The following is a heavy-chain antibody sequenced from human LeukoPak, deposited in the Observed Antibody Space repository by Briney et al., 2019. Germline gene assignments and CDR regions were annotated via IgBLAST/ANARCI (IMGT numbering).Heavy chain of an antibody. CDR3: AKGLGTTVTKGDAFDI. D-gene: IGHD4-17*01. CDR2: IRYDGSNK. V-gene: IGHV3-30*02. Sequence: TGGSLRLSCAASGFTFSGYGMHWVRQAPGKGLEWVAFIRYDGSNKYYADSVKGRFTISRDNSKNTLYLQMNSLRAEDTAVYYCAKGLGTTVTKGDAFDIWGQGTMVTVSS. CDR1: GFTFSGYG. J-gene: IGHJ3*02.